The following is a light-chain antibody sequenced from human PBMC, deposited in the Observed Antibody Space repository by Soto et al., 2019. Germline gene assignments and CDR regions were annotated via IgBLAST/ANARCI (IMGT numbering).Light chain of an antibody. Sequence: QSVLTQPASVSGSPGQSITISCTGTSSDVGGYNSVSWYQQHPDKAPKLIIYDVTKRPSRVSIRLSGSKSGNTASLTISGLQAEDEADYYCSSSTSNSHVVFGGGTKLTVL. CDR1: SSDVGGYNS. J-gene: IGLJ2*01. CDR2: DVT. V-gene: IGLV2-14*01. CDR3: SSSTSNSHVV.